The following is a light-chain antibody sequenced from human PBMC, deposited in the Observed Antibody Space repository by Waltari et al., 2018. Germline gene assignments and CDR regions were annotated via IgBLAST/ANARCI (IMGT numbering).Light chain of an antibody. V-gene: IGLV1-44*01. J-gene: IGLJ2*01. CDR2: HSK. Sequence: QSVLTQPPSASGTPGPTLTIPCSGSTSNIGRTAANWYQKFAGGAPTLRINHSKLRPSGVPGRFSGSKSGTAASLAISGLQSEDEADYYCAAWDDSVSGPYVVFGGGTKLTVL. CDR3: AAWDDSVSGPYVV. CDR1: TSNIGRTA.